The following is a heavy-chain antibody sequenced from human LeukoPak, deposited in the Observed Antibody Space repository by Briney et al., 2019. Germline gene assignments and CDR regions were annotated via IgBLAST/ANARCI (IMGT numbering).Heavy chain of an antibody. Sequence: PSQTLSLTCAVSGVSISSGGYSWSWLRQPPGKGLEWIGYIYHSGSTYYNPSLKSRVTISVDRSKNQFSLKLSSVTAADTAVYYCARGYCSGGSCYPQFDPWGQGTLVTVSS. V-gene: IGHV4-30-2*01. CDR3: ARGYCSGGSCYPQFDP. CDR2: IYHSGST. CDR1: GVSISSGGYS. D-gene: IGHD2-15*01. J-gene: IGHJ5*02.